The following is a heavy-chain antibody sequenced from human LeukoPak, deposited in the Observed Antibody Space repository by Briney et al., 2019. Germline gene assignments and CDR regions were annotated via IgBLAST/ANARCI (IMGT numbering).Heavy chain of an antibody. D-gene: IGHD6-6*01. J-gene: IGHJ3*02. CDR2: IYFSGST. Sequence: PSEALSLTCTVPGGSLSSYYWSWIRQHPGEGLEWIGYIYFSGSTTYNPSLKSRVTISVDTSKNQFSLMLSSVTAADTAVYYCARVGYSSSSGAFDIWGQGTMVTVSS. CDR3: ARVGYSSSSGAFDI. V-gene: IGHV4-59*01. CDR1: GGSLSSYY.